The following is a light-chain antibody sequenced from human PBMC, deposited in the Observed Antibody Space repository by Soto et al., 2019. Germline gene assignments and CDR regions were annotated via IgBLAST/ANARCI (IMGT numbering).Light chain of an antibody. Sequence: DIQMTQSPSSLSASVGDRVTITSRASQDINIYLAWYQQKPGKVPKLLISAASTLQSGVPSRFSGSGSGTDFTLTISSLQPEDVATYYCHKYDGAPLTFGGGTKVEI. V-gene: IGKV1-27*01. CDR3: HKYDGAPLT. CDR2: AAS. CDR1: QDINIY. J-gene: IGKJ4*01.